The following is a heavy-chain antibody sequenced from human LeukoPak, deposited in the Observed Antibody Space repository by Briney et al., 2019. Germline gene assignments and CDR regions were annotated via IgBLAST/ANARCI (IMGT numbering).Heavy chain of an antibody. Sequence: SETLSLTCTVSGGSISSSSSYWGWIRQPPGKGLEWIGSIYYSGNTYYNPSLKSRVTISVDTSKNDFSLKLTPVTAADTAVYYCAREGTGLVIITASFDYWGQGILVTVSS. V-gene: IGHV4-39*07. CDR3: AREGTGLVIITASFDY. CDR1: GGSISSSSSY. CDR2: IYYSGNT. D-gene: IGHD3-9*01. J-gene: IGHJ4*02.